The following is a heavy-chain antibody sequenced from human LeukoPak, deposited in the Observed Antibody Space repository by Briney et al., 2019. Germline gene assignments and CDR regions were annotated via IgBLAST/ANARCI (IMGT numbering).Heavy chain of an antibody. CDR2: IRSKDKSYPT. J-gene: IGHJ4*02. CDR3: SSGSYYPSL. CDR1: GFTFSSYW. V-gene: IGHV3-73*01. Sequence: GGSLRLSCAASGFTFSSYWMSWVRQASGKGLEGVGRIRSKDKSYPTAYDASVKARFTISRDDSKNTAYLQLNSLKTEDTAVYYCSSGSYYPSLWGQGTLVTVSS. D-gene: IGHD1-26*01.